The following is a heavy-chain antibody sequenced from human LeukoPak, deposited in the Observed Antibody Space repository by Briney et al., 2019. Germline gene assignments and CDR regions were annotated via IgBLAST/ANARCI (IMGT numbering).Heavy chain of an antibody. V-gene: IGHV3-30*02. CDR1: GFTFSGYG. CDR3: ATSPTMVEYYFDY. J-gene: IGHJ4*02. CDR2: IWYDGSNK. Sequence: GGSLRLSCAASGFTFSGYGMHWVRQAPGKGLEWVAVIWYDGSNKYYADSVKGRFTISRDNSKNTLYLQMNSLRAEDTAVYYCATSPTMVEYYFDYWGQGTLVTVSS. D-gene: IGHD3-10*01.